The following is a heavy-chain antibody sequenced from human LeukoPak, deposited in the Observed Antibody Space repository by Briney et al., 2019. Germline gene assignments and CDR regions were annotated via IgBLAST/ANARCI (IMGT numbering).Heavy chain of an antibody. J-gene: IGHJ4*02. D-gene: IGHD3/OR15-3a*01. CDR1: GFTFSSYD. CDR2: FSRRGDNT. Sequence: PGGSLRLSCAASGFTFSSYDMSWVRQAPGKGLEWVSTFSRRGDNTYYADSVKGRFTISRDNSKNTVYLQMNSLRAEDTALYYCAKDGLDWKIFEYWGQGTLVTVSS. V-gene: IGHV3-23*01. CDR3: AKDGLDWKIFEY.